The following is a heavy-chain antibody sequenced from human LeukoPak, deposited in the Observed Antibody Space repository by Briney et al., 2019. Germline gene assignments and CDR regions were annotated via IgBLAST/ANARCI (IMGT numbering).Heavy chain of an antibody. Sequence: GGSLRLSCAASGFTFSDYYMSWIRQAPGKGLEWVSYISSSSSYTNYADSVKGRFTISRDNAKNSLYLQMNSLRAEDTAVYYCARVIWFNIFDYWGQGTLVTVSS. CDR1: GFTFSDYY. CDR2: ISSSSSYT. CDR3: ARVIWFNIFDY. D-gene: IGHD3-10*01. J-gene: IGHJ4*02. V-gene: IGHV3-11*05.